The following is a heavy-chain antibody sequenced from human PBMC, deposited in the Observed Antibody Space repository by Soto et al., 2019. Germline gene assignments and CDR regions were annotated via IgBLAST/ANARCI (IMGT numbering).Heavy chain of an antibody. V-gene: IGHV4-34*01. CDR1: GGSFSGYY. J-gene: IGHJ6*02. D-gene: IGHD3-10*01. CDR2: INHSGST. Sequence: QVQLQQWGAGLLKPSETLSLTCAVYGGSFSGYYWSWIRQPPGKGLEWIGEINHSGSTNYNPSLKSRVTISVDTSKNQFSLKLSSVTAADTAVYYCARGKVRGGSMLAVWGQGTTVTVSS. CDR3: ARGKVRGGSMLAV.